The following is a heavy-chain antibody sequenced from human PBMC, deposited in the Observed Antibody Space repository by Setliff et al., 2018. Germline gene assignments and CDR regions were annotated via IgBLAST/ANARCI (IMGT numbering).Heavy chain of an antibody. D-gene: IGHD1-26*01. J-gene: IGHJ4*02. CDR3: ARHPSSGSYYGGSIFYFDD. CDR2: IYYTGST. Sequence: SETLSLTCTVSGGSISSSTYYWGWIRQPPGKGLQWIGNIYYTGSTCSDPSLKTRVTISVDTSKNQFSLKLSFVTAADTAVYYCARHPSSGSYYGGSIFYFDDWGPGILVTVSS. V-gene: IGHV4-39*01. CDR1: GGSISSSTYY.